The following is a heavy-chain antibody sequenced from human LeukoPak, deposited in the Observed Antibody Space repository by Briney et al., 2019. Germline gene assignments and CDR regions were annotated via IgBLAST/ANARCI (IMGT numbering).Heavy chain of an antibody. J-gene: IGHJ4*02. D-gene: IGHD3-22*01. CDR3: ASVADSSGQYYFDY. CDR2: IYYSGST. Sequence: PSETLSLTCTVSGGSISSYYWSWIRQPPGKGLEWIGYIYYSGSTNYNPSLKSRVTISVDTSKNQFSLKLSSVTAADTAVYYCASVADSSGQYYFDYWGQGTLVTVSS. CDR1: GGSISSYY. V-gene: IGHV4-59*01.